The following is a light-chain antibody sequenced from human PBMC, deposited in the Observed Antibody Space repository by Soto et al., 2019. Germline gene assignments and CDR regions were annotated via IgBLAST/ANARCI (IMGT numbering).Light chain of an antibody. CDR1: LSVSSSY. CDR2: GAS. CDR3: QQYGSSPWT. Sequence: EIVLTQSPGTLPLSPGERATLSCRASLSVSSSYLAWYQLKPGQAPRLLIYGASSRATRIPDWLSGSGTGTALPITIRRREPEDSAVYYCQQYGSSPWTFGQGTKVEIK. J-gene: IGKJ1*01. V-gene: IGKV3-20*01.